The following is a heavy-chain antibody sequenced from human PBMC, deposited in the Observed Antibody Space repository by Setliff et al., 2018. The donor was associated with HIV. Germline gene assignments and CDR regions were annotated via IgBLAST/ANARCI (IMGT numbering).Heavy chain of an antibody. D-gene: IGHD3-22*01. CDR1: GYTFTSYD. CDR2: MNPNSGNT. Sequence: GASVKVSCKASGYTFTSYDINWVRQATGQGLEWMGWMNPNSGNTGYAQKFQGRVTMTRNTSISTAYMELSSLRSDDTAVYYCARDGYYYDGSAYSTFDYWGQGTLVTVS. J-gene: IGHJ4*02. CDR3: ARDGYYYDGSAYSTFDY. V-gene: IGHV1-8*02.